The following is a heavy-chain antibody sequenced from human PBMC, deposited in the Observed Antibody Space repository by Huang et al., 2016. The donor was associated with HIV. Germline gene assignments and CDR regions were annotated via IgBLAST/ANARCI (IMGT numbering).Heavy chain of an antibody. CDR2: VKHRGSA. CDR1: GGSFSVYF. D-gene: IGHD3-10*01. V-gene: IGHV4-34*01. Sequence: QVRLEQWGPNLLKPSDTLSLKCAVYGGSFSVYFWTWIRQSPVKGLEWIGEVKHRGSAPHNPSLRSLVSMSVCSSKNQFYLNLSSVTAADTAVYFCARPKMTATPSDSSWSYFDFWGRGTPVTVSS. J-gene: IGHJ4*02. CDR3: ARPKMTATPSDSSWSYFDF.